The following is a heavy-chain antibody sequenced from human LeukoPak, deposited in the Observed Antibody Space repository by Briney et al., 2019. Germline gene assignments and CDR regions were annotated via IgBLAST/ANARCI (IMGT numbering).Heavy chain of an antibody. V-gene: IGHV4-4*07. D-gene: IGHD6-13*01. CDR2: IYTSGST. J-gene: IGHJ6*03. Sequence: PSETLSLTCTVSGGSISSYYWSWIRQPAGKGLEWIGRIYTSGSTNYNPSLKSRVTMSVDTSKNQFSLKLSSVTAADTAVYYCARLSYSSSYGGYYYYYMDVWGKGTTVTISS. CDR1: GGSISSYY. CDR3: ARLSYSSSYGGYYYYYMDV.